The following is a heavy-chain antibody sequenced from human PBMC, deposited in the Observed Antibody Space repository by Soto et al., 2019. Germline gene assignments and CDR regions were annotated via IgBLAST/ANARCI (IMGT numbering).Heavy chain of an antibody. CDR1: GFTFSNYA. J-gene: IGHJ2*01. V-gene: IGHV3-23*01. CDR2: ITGSGGTT. D-gene: IGHD4-17*01. Sequence: GGSLRLSCAASGFTFSNYAMSWVRQAPGKGLEWVSVITGSGGTTDHADSVKGRFTISRDNSKDTLYLQMNSLRAEDTAVYYCAKDPHSDYGDYRYWYFDLWGRGTLVTVSS. CDR3: AKDPHSDYGDYRYWYFDL.